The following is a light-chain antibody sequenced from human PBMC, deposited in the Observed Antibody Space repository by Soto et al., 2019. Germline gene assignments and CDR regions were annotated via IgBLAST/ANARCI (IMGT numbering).Light chain of an antibody. Sequence: PGEIATLSGRASQSVNINLAWFQQKPVQTPRLLIYDASNRATGIPASFSGRGSGTNFTINISSVVPEDYAVYYCQQRSNWLITCGPGTRLEI. V-gene: IGKV3-11*01. CDR1: QSVNIN. CDR2: DAS. J-gene: IGKJ5*01. CDR3: QQRSNWLIT.